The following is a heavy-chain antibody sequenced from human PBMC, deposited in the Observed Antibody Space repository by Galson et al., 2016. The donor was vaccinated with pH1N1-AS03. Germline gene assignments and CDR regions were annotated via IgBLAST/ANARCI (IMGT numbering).Heavy chain of an antibody. CDR3: VVWHSSVVRWGFDY. Sequence: SLRLSCAASGFPFSNSGMHWVRQAPGKGLEWVALIWYDGSSQYYTDSVKGRFTISRDNSENKLYLQMNSLRPEDTAVYYCVVWHSSVVRWGFDYWGQGTLVTVSS. CDR1: GFPFSNSG. V-gene: IGHV3-33*01. D-gene: IGHD3-22*01. J-gene: IGHJ4*02. CDR2: IWYDGSSQ.